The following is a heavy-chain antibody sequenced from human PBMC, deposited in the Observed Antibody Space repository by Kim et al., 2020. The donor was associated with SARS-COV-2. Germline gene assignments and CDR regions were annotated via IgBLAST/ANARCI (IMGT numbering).Heavy chain of an antibody. CDR3: ARAYNIRGLFDY. D-gene: IGHD3-9*01. V-gene: IGHV4-31*03. CDR2: IYYSGST. CDR1: GGSISSGGYY. Sequence: SETLSLTCTVSGGSISSGGYYWSWIRQHPGKGLEWIGYIYYSGSTYYNPSLKSRVTISVDTSKNQFSLKLSSVTAADTAVYYCARAYNIRGLFDYWGQGTLVTVSS. J-gene: IGHJ4*02.